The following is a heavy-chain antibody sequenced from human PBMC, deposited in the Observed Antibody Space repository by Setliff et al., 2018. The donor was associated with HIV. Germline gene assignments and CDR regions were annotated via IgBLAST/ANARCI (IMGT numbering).Heavy chain of an antibody. D-gene: IGHD1-1*01. CDR2: IYSDGST. J-gene: IGHJ4*02. CDR3: ARVFSPIGTLSPGFDY. CDR1: GFTVSSSY. Sequence: PGGSLRLSCEASGFTVSSSYMAWVRQAPGKGLEWVSTIYSDGSTYHRDSVKGRFTISRDNSKNQLYLEMNNLRTVDTAVYYCARVFSPIGTLSPGFDYWGQGTLVTVSS. V-gene: IGHV3-66*01.